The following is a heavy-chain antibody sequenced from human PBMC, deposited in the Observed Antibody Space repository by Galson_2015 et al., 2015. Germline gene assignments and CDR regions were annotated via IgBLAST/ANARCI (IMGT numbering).Heavy chain of an antibody. J-gene: IGHJ1*01. V-gene: IGHV3-30*15. CDR3: ARDTSGWYPEYFHY. Sequence: KGRLTISRDNSKNTVYLQVGSLRVEDTAVYYCARDTSGWYPEYFHYWGQGNLVIVSS. D-gene: IGHD6-19*01.